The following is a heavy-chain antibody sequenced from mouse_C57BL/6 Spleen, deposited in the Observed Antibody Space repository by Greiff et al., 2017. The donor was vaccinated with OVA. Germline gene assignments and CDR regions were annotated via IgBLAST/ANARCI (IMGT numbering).Heavy chain of an antibody. CDR3: ARGGEIDY. V-gene: IGHV1-82*01. CDR2: IYPGDGDT. CDR1: GYAFSSSW. D-gene: IGHD2-13*01. Sequence: VQLQQSGPELVKPGASVTISCKASGYAFSSSWMNWVKQRPGKGLEWIGRIYPGDGDTNYNGKFKGKATLTADKSSSTAYMQLSSLTSEDSAVDFCARGGEIDYWGQGTTLTVSS. J-gene: IGHJ2*01.